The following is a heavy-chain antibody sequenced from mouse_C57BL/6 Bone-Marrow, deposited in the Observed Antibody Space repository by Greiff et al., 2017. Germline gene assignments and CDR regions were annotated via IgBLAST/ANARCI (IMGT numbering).Heavy chain of an antibody. CDR3: ARGLPLAWFAY. CDR2: INPSSGYT. CDR1: GYTFTSYT. Sequence: VQLQQSGAELARPGASVKMSCKASGYTFTSYTMHWVKQRPGQGLEWIGYINPSSGYTKYNQKFKDKATLTADKSSSTAYMQLSSLTSEDSAVYYCARGLPLAWFAYWGQGTLVTVSA. J-gene: IGHJ3*01. V-gene: IGHV1-4*01.